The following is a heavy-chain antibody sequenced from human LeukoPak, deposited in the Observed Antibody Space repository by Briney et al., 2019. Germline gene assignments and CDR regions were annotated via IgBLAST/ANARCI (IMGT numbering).Heavy chain of an antibody. V-gene: IGHV3-74*01. CDR3: ARGAVPDY. D-gene: IGHD6-19*01. CDR1: GFTFSSYW. CDR2: INSDGSST. J-gene: IGHJ4*01. Sequence: GGSLRLSCAASGFTFSSYWTQWVRQAPGKGLVWVSRINSDGSSTNYADSVKGRFAISRDNAKNTLFLQMNSLKAEDTAVYYCARGAVPDYWGQGTLVTVSS.